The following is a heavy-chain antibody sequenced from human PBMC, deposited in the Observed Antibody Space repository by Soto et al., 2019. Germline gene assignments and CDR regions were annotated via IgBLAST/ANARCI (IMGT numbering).Heavy chain of an antibody. CDR3: ARPAAESTIRGFDY. D-gene: IGHD5-12*01. Sequence: PGESLKISCKGYGYTFTTYWIGWARQMPGKGPEWMGMIYPGDSDTRYSPSFQGQVTISADKSINTAYLQWNSLKASDTAKYYCARPAAESTIRGFDYWGQGTLVTVSS. V-gene: IGHV5-51*01. CDR2: IYPGDSDT. CDR1: GYTFTTYW. J-gene: IGHJ4*02.